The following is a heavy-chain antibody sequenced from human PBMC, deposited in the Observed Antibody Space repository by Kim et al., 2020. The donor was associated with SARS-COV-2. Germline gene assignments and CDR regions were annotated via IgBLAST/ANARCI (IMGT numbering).Heavy chain of an antibody. Sequence: GGSLRLSCTISGVDITNAWMSWVRQAPGKGLELVGRIKGKSEAGATDYAAAVRGRFTISRDESKNTLYLQMNGLRSEDTALYYCTTVTQWNTYSF. CDR2: IKGKSEAGAT. CDR3: TTVTQWNTYSF. D-gene: IGHD6-19*01. J-gene: IGHJ3*01. CDR1: GVDITNAW. V-gene: IGHV3-15*01.